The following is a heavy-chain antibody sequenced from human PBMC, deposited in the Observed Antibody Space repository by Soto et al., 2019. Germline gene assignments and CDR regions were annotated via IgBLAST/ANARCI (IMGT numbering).Heavy chain of an antibody. J-gene: IGHJ6*02. CDR2: VLGDNGQI. CDR1: GTTSTDYG. Sequence: QPGGSLRLSCAVSGTTSTDYGMHWVRQAPGKGLEWVSGVLGDNGQIGYADSVKGRFTSSRDNARHFLYLQMNSLTVEDTALYYCVKDMAPGGADVWGPGTAVTVYS. V-gene: IGHV3-9*02. D-gene: IGHD3-16*01. CDR3: VKDMAPGGADV.